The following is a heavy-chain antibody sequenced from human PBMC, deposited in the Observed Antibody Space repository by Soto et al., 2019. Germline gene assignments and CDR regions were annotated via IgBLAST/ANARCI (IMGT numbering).Heavy chain of an antibody. CDR3: AKDVKRWLVEMGSSDY. J-gene: IGHJ4*02. Sequence: EVQLLESGGGLVQPGGSLRLSCAASGFTFSSYAMSWVRQAPGKGLEWVSAISGSGGSTYYADSVKGRFTISRDNSKNALYLQMNSLRAEDTAVYYCAKDVKRWLVEMGSSDYWGQGTLVTVSS. V-gene: IGHV3-23*01. CDR2: ISGSGGST. D-gene: IGHD6-19*01. CDR1: GFTFSSYA.